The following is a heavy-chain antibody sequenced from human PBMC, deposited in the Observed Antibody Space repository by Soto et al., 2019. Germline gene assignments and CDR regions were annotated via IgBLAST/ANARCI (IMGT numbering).Heavy chain of an antibody. Sequence: GGSLRLSCVASGFTFSSYSMNWVRQAPGKGLEWVSSLSNTSSYIYYADSVKGRFTISRDNAKNSLYLQMNSLRAEDTAVYYCARSTGVVTQGDFDYWGQGILVTVSS. CDR1: GFTFSSYS. J-gene: IGHJ4*02. D-gene: IGHD2-21*02. CDR2: LSNTSSYI. CDR3: ARSTGVVTQGDFDY. V-gene: IGHV3-21*01.